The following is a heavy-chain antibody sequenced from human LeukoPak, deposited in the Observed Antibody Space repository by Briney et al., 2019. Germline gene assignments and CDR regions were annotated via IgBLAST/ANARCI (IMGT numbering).Heavy chain of an antibody. CDR3: ARGGYYYLDV. Sequence: SETLSLTCTVSDGSMSPYYWSWIRQSPGKGPEWIAYIFYNGNTKYNPSLWSRVMISIDTSRNQVFLNLNSVTAADTAVYYCARGGYYYLDVWGKGTTVTVSS. J-gene: IGHJ6*03. V-gene: IGHV4-59*01. CDR2: IFYNGNT. CDR1: DGSMSPYY.